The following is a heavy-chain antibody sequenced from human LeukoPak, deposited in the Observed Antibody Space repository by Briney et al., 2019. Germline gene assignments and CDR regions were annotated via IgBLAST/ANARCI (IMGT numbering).Heavy chain of an antibody. CDR3: ARDSYSSTWSPSYYFDY. V-gene: IGHV4-59*12. D-gene: IGHD6-13*01. CDR1: GGSINSYY. Sequence: PSETLSLTCTVSGGSINSYYWSWIRQPPGKGLEWIGYIYYSGSTNYNPSLKSRVTISVDTSKNQFSLKLSSVTAADTAVYYCARDSYSSTWSPSYYFDYWGQGTLVTVSS. J-gene: IGHJ4*02. CDR2: IYYSGST.